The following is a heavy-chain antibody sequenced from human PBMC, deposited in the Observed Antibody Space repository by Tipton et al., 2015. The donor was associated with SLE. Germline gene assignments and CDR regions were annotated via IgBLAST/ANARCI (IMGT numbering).Heavy chain of an antibody. D-gene: IGHD3-3*02. J-gene: IGHJ3*01. CDR3: ARFKVSNVFDAFDV. Sequence: TLSLTCTVSGGSISSYYWNWFRQPAGKGLEWIGRIFTTGSANYNPPLKSRVTMSVDPSKNELSLKLSSVTAADTAVYYCARFKVSNVFDAFDVWGQGTVVTVSS. V-gene: IGHV4-4*07. CDR2: IFTTGSA. CDR1: GGSISSYY.